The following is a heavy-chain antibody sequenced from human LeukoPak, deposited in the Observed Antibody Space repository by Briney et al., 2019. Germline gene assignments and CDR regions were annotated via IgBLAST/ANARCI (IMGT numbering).Heavy chain of an antibody. J-gene: IGHJ5*02. V-gene: IGHV3-23*01. CDR2: ISGSGGST. CDR1: GFTFSSYA. D-gene: IGHD3-22*01. CDR3: ARNNYDSSGANWFDP. Sequence: GGSLRLSCAASGFTFSSYAMSWVRQAPGKGLEWVSAISGSGGSTYYADSVKGRFTISRDNSKNPLYLQMNSLRAEGTAVYYCARNNYDSSGANWFDPWGQGTLVTVSS.